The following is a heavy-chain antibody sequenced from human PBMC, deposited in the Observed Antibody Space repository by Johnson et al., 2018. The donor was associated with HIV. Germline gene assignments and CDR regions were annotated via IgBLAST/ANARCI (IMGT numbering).Heavy chain of an antibody. V-gene: IGHV3-64*04. CDR1: GFTFSHNA. CDR2: ISSSGSVI. D-gene: IGHD3-16*01. J-gene: IGHJ3*02. CDR3: AKDSRGWGGFSDAFDI. Sequence: QVQLVESGGGLVQPGGSLRLSCAASGFTFSHNAMHWVRQGPGKGLEYVSAISSSGSVIYSADSVKGRFTISRDNAKNSFYLQMNSLTGGDTAVYYCAKDSRGWGGFSDAFDIWGQGTMVTVSS.